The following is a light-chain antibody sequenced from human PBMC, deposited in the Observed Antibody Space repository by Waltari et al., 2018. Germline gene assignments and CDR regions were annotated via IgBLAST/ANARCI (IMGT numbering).Light chain of an antibody. J-gene: IGLJ2*01. Sequence: QSVLTQPPSASGTPGQRVTISCSGGSSNFITSTVNCYQHLPGTAPNTMFYEVSKRPSRVPHRFSGSKSGNTASLTVSGLQAEDEADYYCSSYAGSNNFGVVFGGGTKLTVL. CDR2: EVS. CDR1: SSNFITST. CDR3: SSYAGSNNFGVV. V-gene: IGLV2-8*01.